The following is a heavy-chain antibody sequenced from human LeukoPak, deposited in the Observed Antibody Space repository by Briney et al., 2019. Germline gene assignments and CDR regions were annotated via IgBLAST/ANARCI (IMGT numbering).Heavy chain of an antibody. CDR2: ITAYNGHI. V-gene: IGHV1-18*01. CDR1: GYIFITYG. J-gene: IGHJ4*02. D-gene: IGHD5-24*01. Sequence: ASVKVSCQASGYIFITYGFTWVRQAPGQGVEGMGWITAYNGHIKFAQQFQGRLTMTTDKSTNTRYIELRVLRTDDTAVHYYARVNGREGYHLPFDHWGQGTPVTVSS. CDR3: ARVNGREGYHLPFDH.